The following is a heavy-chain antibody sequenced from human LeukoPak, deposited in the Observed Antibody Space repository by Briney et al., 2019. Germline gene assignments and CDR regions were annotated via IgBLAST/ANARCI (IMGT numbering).Heavy chain of an antibody. D-gene: IGHD4-23*01. CDR1: GGSIRSGSYY. CDR3: AGRWQPAIGAFDT. J-gene: IGHJ3*02. V-gene: IGHV4-61*02. CDR2: IYTSGST. Sequence: SETLSLTCTVSGGSIRSGSYYCSSIRQPAGKGLEWIGRIYTSGSTNYNPALKSRVTISVDTSKNQFSLKLSSVTAADTAVYYCAGRWQPAIGAFDTWGQGTMVTVSS.